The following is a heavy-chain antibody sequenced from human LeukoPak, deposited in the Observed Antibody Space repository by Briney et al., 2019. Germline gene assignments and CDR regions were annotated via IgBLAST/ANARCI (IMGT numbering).Heavy chain of an antibody. CDR1: GYTFIDYY. J-gene: IGHJ4*02. CDR2: INPSTGGT. V-gene: IGHV1-2*06. Sequence: ASVKVSCKTSGYTFIDYYVHWIRQAPGQGLEWKGRINPSTGGTDFAQKFQGKVSMTRDTSISTAYMELSRLGSDDTAVHYCATLGEDKTHTPFDYWGQGTLVTVSS. CDR3: ATLGEDKTHTPFDY. D-gene: IGHD3-16*01.